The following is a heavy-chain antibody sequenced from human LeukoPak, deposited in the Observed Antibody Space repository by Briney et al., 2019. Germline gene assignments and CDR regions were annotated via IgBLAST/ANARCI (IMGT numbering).Heavy chain of an antibody. CDR1: GFTFSSYS. D-gene: IGHD1-7*01. J-gene: IGHJ4*02. V-gene: IGHV3-21*01. CDR3: ARDWRSGTTFDY. CDR2: ISSSSSYI. Sequence: GGSLRLSCAASGFTFSSYSMNWVRQAPGKGLEWVSSISSSSSYIYYADSVRGRFTISRDNAKNSLYLQMNSLRAEDTAVYYCARDWRSGTTFDYWGQGTPVTVSS.